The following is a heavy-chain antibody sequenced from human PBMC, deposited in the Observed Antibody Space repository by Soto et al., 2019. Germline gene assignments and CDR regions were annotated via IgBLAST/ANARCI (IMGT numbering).Heavy chain of an antibody. Sequence: GESLKISCRGSGYRFVAYWIGWVRQMPGTGKGLEWMGIVYPGDSDTRYRPSFQGQVTISADKSISTAYLQWNSLKASDTGIYYCIISNTLYSGFESWGQGTLVTVSS. D-gene: IGHD3-16*01. CDR2: VYPGDSDT. V-gene: IGHV5-51*01. CDR3: IISNTLYSGFES. J-gene: IGHJ4*02. CDR1: GYRFVAYW.